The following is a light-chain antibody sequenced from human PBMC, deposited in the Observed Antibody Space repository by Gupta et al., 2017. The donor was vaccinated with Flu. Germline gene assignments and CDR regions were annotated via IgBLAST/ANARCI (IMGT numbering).Light chain of an antibody. CDR1: QSVNNRY. CDR3: QQDGGSPGT. V-gene: IGKV3-20*01. Sequence: EIVLTQSPGTLSLSPGERATLSCRASQSVNNRYLAWYQQKPGQAPRLLIYGASSRATGIPDRFSGSGSGTDFTLTISRLDPEEFAVYYCQQDGGSPGTFGQGTKLEIK. CDR2: GAS. J-gene: IGKJ2*01.